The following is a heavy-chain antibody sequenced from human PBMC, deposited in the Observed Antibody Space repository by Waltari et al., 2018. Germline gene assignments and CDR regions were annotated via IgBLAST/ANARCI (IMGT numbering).Heavy chain of an antibody. V-gene: IGHV1-8*01. Sequence: QVQLVQSGAEVKKPGASVKVSCKASGYTFTSYDINWVRQATGQGLEWIGWMNPNSGNTGYAKKFQARVTITADKSTSTAYMELSSLRSEDTAVYYCAIQTRGSSTTLGGYYFDYWGQGTLVTVSS. CDR3: AIQTRGSSTTLGGYYFDY. CDR1: GYTFTSYD. J-gene: IGHJ4*02. D-gene: IGHD2-2*01. CDR2: MNPNSGNT.